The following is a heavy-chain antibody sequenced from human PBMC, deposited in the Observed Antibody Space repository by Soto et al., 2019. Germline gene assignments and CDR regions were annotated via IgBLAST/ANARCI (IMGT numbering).Heavy chain of an antibody. CDR2: SSAYHGNT. CDR3: ARWYYDSSGYYRDFEY. Sequence: DSAKVSCKASGYTLSTYGSSWVRQAPGQGLEWMGWSSAYHGNTNYAQKLPGRVTMTTDTSTSTAYMELRSLRSDDTPVDYCARWYYDSSGYYRDFEYWGQGALVTVSS. CDR1: GYTLSTYG. D-gene: IGHD3-22*01. J-gene: IGHJ4*02. V-gene: IGHV1-18*04.